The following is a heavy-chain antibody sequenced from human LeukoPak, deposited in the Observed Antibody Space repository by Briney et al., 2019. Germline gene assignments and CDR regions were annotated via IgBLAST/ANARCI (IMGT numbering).Heavy chain of an antibody. CDR2: IRYSGST. J-gene: IGHJ5*01. CDR1: GGSITSHF. D-gene: IGHD3-10*01. CDR3: ARLVWLGESPGSWFDS. Sequence: SETLSLTCSVSGGSITSHFWSWIRQPPGKGLEWIGYIRYSGSTNYNPSLKSRVTISPDTSKNQLFLKLNSVTAADTAVYYCARLVWLGESPGSWFDSWGQGTLVTVSS. V-gene: IGHV4-59*11.